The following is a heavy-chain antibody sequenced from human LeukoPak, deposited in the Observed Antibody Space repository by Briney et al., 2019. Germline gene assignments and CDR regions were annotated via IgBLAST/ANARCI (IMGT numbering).Heavy chain of an antibody. J-gene: IGHJ4*02. CDR1: GYTFTSYA. CDR2: IIPIFGTA. D-gene: IGHD6-13*01. Sequence: GASVKVSCKASGYTFTSYAISWVRQAPGQGLEWMGGIIPIFGTANYAQKFQGRVTITADESTSTAYMELSSLRSEDTAVYYCARDRSGIAEYYFDYWGQGTLVTVSS. CDR3: ARDRSGIAEYYFDY. V-gene: IGHV1-69*13.